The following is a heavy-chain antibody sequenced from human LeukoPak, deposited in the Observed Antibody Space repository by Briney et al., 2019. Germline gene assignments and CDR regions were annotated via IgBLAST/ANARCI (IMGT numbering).Heavy chain of an antibody. J-gene: IGHJ6*03. D-gene: IGHD6-13*01. CDR1: GGSISSYY. CDR3: ARGRAAAGYYYYYYMDV. Sequence: PSETLSLTCTVSGGSISSYYWSWIRQPAGKGLEWIGRIYTSGSTNYNPSLKSRVTMSVDTSKNQFSLKLSSVTAADTAVYYCARGRAAAGYYYYYYMDVWGKGTTVTVSS. V-gene: IGHV4-4*07. CDR2: IYTSGST.